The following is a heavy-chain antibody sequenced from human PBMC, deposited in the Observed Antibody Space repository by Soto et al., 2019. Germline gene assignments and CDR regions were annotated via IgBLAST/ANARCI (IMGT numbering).Heavy chain of an antibody. D-gene: IGHD2-15*01. CDR1: GGTFSSYA. J-gene: IGHJ6*02. Sequence: QVQLVQSGAEVKKPGSSVKVSCKASGGTFSSYAISWVRQAPGQGLEWMGGIIPIFGTANYAQKFQGRATITADESRSTAYVERSSLRSEDTAVYYCASWRRLVVADYYHYGMDVWGQGTTVTVFS. V-gene: IGHV1-69*12. CDR3: ASWRRLVVADYYHYGMDV. CDR2: IIPIFGTA.